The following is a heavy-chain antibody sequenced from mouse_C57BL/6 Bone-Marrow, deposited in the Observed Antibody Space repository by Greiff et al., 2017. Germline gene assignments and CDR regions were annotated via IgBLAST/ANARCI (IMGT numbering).Heavy chain of an antibody. CDR1: GFTFSSYG. CDR3: ARRLLRWFAY. Sequence: EVKLVESGGDLVKPGGSLKLSCAASGFTFSSYGMSWVRQTPDKRLEWVATISSGGSYTYYPDSVKGRFTISRDNAKNTLYLQMSRLKSEDTAMYYCARRLLRWFAYWGQGTLVTVSA. V-gene: IGHV5-6*02. CDR2: ISSGGSYT. D-gene: IGHD1-1*01. J-gene: IGHJ3*01.